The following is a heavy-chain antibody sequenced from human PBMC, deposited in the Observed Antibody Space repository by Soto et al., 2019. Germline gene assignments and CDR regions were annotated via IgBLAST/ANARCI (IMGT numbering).Heavy chain of an antibody. CDR1: AFTFSGYS. CDR3: ARFHGTDYIWGSYRPIDH. CDR2: ISSNSYYI. V-gene: IGHV3-21*01. J-gene: IGHJ4*02. Sequence: GGSLRLSCPVSAFTFSGYSMNWVRPAPGKGLEWVSSISSNSYYIYYADSVKGRFTVSRDNAKNSLFLQMSSLRAGETAVYYCARFHGTDYIWGSYRPIDHWGQGALVTVSS. D-gene: IGHD3-16*02.